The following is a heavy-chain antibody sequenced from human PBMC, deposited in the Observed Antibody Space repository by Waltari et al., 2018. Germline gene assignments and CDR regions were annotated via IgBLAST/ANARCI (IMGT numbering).Heavy chain of an antibody. CDR3: ARGRDSAFDY. CDR2: TFYRSKWYY. J-gene: IGHJ4*02. D-gene: IGHD3-10*01. Sequence: QVQLQQSGPGLVKPSQTLSPTCAISGDSVPSNSGAWNWIRQSPSRGLEWLGRTFYRSKWYYDYAISVKSRITINADTSKNQFFLQLNSVTPEDTAVYYCARGRDSAFDYWGQGTVVTVSS. CDR1: GDSVPSNSGA. V-gene: IGHV6-1*01.